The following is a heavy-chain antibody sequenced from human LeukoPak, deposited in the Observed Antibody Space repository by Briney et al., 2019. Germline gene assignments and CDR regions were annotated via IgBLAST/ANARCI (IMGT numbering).Heavy chain of an antibody. V-gene: IGHV4-39*07. CDR3: AGSSSYYYYGMDA. CDR1: GGSISSSSYY. CDR2: IYYSGST. J-gene: IGHJ6*02. Sequence: PSETLSLTCTVSGGSISSSSYYWGWIRQPPGKGLEWIGSIYYSGSTYYNPSLKSRVTISVDTSKNQFSLKLSSVTAADTAVYYCAGSSSYYYYGMDAWGQGTTVTVSS. D-gene: IGHD6-19*01.